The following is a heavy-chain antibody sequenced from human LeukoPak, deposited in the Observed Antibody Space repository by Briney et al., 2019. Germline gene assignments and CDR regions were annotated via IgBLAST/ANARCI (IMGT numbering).Heavy chain of an antibody. CDR2: MNPSSGNT. D-gene: IGHD3-9*01. J-gene: IGHJ4*02. CDR3: ARGYDILTGTDY. Sequence: ASVKVSCKASGYTFTSYDINWVRQATGQGLEWMGWMNPSSGNTGYAQKFQGRVTMTRNTSISTAYMELSSLSSEDTAVYYCARGYDILTGTDYWGQGTLVTVSS. CDR1: GYTFTSYD. V-gene: IGHV1-8*01.